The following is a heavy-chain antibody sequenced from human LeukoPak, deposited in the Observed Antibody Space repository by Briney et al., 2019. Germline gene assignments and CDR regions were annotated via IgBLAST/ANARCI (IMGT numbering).Heavy chain of an antibody. J-gene: IGHJ2*01. D-gene: IGHD3-10*01. Sequence: SETLSLTCAVYGGSFSGYYWSWIRQPPGKGLEWIGYIYTSGSTSYNPSLKSRVTISLDTSKNQFSLNLSSVTAADTALYYCARHPLLGSYWYFDLWGRGTLVTVSS. CDR2: IYTSGST. V-gene: IGHV4-4*09. CDR3: ARHPLLGSYWYFDL. CDR1: GGSFSGYY.